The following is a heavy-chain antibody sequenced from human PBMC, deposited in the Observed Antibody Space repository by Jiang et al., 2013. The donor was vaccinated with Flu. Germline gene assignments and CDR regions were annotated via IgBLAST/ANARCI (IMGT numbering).Heavy chain of an antibody. Sequence: GAEVKKPGASVKVSCKASGYTFTSYDINWVRQATGQGLEWMGWMNPNSGNTGYAQKFQGRVTMTRNTSISTAYMELSSLRSEDTAVYYCARAPITMVRGFVVYWFDPWGQGTLVTVSS. CDR2: MNPNSGNT. CDR3: ARAPITMVRGFVVYWFDP. CDR1: GYTFTSYD. J-gene: IGHJ5*02. D-gene: IGHD3-10*01. V-gene: IGHV1-8*01.